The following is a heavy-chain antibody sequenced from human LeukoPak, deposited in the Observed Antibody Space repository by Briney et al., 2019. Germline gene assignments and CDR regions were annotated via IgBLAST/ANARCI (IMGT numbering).Heavy chain of an antibody. CDR1: GFTFSSYA. CDR2: ISGSGGST. J-gene: IGHJ4*01. V-gene: IGHV3-23*01. D-gene: IGHD6-13*01. Sequence: GGSLRLSCAASGFTFSSYAMSWVRQAPGKGLEWVSAISGSGGSTYYVDSVKGRFTISRDNTKNTLYLQMNSLRAEDTAVYYCAKGTYIATLLCGFDYWGQGTLVTVSS. CDR3: AKGTYIATLLCGFDY.